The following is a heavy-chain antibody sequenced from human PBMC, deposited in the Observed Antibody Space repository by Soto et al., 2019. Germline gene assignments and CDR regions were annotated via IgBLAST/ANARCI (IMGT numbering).Heavy chain of an antibody. CDR1: GGSISSGDYY. J-gene: IGHJ4*02. Sequence: SETLSLTCTVSGGSISSGDYYWSWIRQPPGKGLEWIGYIYYSGSTYYNPSLKSRVTISVDTSKNQFSLKLSSVTAADTAVYYCARDGRDGYKQYYFDCWGQGTLVTVSS. D-gene: IGHD5-12*01. CDR3: ARDGRDGYKQYYFDC. V-gene: IGHV4-30-4*01. CDR2: IYYSGST.